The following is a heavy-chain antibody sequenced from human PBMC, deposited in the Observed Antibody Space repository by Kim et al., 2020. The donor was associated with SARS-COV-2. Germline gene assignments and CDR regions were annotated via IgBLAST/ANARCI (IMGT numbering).Heavy chain of an antibody. CDR3: ARGDPPYSSGWLGPFGLNRLGDY. D-gene: IGHD6-19*01. CDR1: GYTFTSYA. CDR2: INAGNGNT. J-gene: IGHJ4*02. V-gene: IGHV1-3*01. Sequence: ASVKVSCKASGYTFTSYAMHWVRQAPGQRLEWMGWINAGNGNTKYSQKFQGRVTITRDTSASTAYMELSSLRSEDTAVYYCARGDPPYSSGWLGPFGLNRLGDYWGQGTLVTVSS.